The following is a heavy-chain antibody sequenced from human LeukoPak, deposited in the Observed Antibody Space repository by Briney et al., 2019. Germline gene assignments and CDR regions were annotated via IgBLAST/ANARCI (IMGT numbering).Heavy chain of an antibody. CDR3: AKDSSVRVLKTYYFDY. CDR2: ISGSGGST. CDR1: GFTFSSYA. J-gene: IGHJ4*02. V-gene: IGHV3-23*01. Sequence: PGGSLRLSCAASGFTFSSYAMSWVRQAPGKGLEWVSAISGSGGSTYYADSVKGWFTISRDNSKNKLYLQMNSLRAEDTAVYYCAKDSSVRVLKTYYFDYWGQGTLVTVSS. D-gene: IGHD2/OR15-2a*01.